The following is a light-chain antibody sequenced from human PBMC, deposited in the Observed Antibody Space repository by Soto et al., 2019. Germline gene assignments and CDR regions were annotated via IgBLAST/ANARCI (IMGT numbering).Light chain of an antibody. CDR3: RQYGSAPWT. V-gene: IGKV3-20*01. J-gene: IGKJ1*01. CDR1: ESVSINY. CDR2: AAS. Sequence: EIVWTQSPGTLSSSPGERATLSCSASESVSINYLAWYQQRPVQAPRLLIYAASNRARGIPDRFGGSGAGTYFTLNVSRMETEGFALYYCRQYGSAPWTFGQGTKV.